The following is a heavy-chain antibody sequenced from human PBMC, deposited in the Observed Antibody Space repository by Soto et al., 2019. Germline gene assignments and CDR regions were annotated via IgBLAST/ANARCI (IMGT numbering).Heavy chain of an antibody. V-gene: IGHV1-69*01. D-gene: IGHD6-19*01. CDR2: IIPIFGTP. Sequence: QVQLVQSGAEVKKPGSSVKVSCKASGGTFSSYTINWVRQAPGQGLEWMGGIIPIFGTPNYAQKFQGRVTITADESTRTDYMELSRLRPEDTAVYYCARYAPSGNNSVWYTFDPWGQGTLVTVSS. CDR1: GGTFSSYT. CDR3: ARYAPSGNNSVWYTFDP. J-gene: IGHJ5*02.